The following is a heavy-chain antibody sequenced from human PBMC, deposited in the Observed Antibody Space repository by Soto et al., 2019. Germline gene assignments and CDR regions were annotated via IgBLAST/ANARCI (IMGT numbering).Heavy chain of an antibody. CDR3: AKERSSGWSFDY. CDR2: ISGSGDST. V-gene: IGHV3-23*01. CDR1: GFTFGTYA. D-gene: IGHD6-19*01. J-gene: IGHJ4*02. Sequence: GRSLRLSCAAAGFTFGTYAMNWVRQAPGKGLEWVSGISGSGDSTYYADSVKGRFTVSRDNSKNTLYLQMNSLRAEDTAVFYCAKERSSGWSFDYWGQGTLVTVSS.